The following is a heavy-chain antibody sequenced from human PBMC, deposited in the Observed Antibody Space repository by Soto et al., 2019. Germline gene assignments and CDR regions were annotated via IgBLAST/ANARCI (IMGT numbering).Heavy chain of an antibody. CDR3: ARANYGSGSYLYYYYGMDV. J-gene: IGHJ6*02. D-gene: IGHD3-10*01. V-gene: IGHV1-8*01. CDR1: GYTFTSYG. Sequence: ASVKVSCKASGYTFTSYGINWVRQATGQGLEWMGWMNPNSGNTGYAQKFQGRVTMTRNTSISTAYMELSSLRSEDTAVYYCARANYGSGSYLYYYYGMDVWGQGTTVTVSS. CDR2: MNPNSGNT.